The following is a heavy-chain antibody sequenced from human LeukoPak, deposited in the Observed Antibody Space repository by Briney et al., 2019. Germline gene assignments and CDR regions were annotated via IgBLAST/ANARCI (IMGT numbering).Heavy chain of an antibody. V-gene: IGHV1-18*01. CDR1: DYTFTSYG. CDR2: ISAYNGNR. Sequence: GASVKVSCKASDYTFTSYGISWVRQAPGQGLEGMGWISAYNGNRNYAQKLHGRVTMTTHTSTSTAYMELRSLRSDDTAVYYCARSSSVTIPGYYFDYWGQGTLVTVSS. J-gene: IGHJ4*02. D-gene: IGHD2-21*01. CDR3: ARSSSVTIPGYYFDY.